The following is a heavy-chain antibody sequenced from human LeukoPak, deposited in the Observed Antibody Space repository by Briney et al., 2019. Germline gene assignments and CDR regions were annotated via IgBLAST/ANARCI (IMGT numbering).Heavy chain of an antibody. CDR1: GGSFSGYY. D-gene: IGHD6-6*01. Sequence: SETLSLTCAVYGGSFSGYYWSWIRQPPGKGLEWIGEINHSGSTNYNPSLKSRATISVDTSKNQFSLKLSSVTAADTAVYYCARDPSIAAYGFYYYYGMDVWGQGTTVTVSS. J-gene: IGHJ6*02. V-gene: IGHV4-34*01. CDR3: ARDPSIAAYGFYYYYGMDV. CDR2: INHSGST.